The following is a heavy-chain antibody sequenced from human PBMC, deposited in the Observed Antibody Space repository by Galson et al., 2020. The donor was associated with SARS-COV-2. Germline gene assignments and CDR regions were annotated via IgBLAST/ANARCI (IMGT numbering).Heavy chain of an antibody. CDR3: TTGTIAVAFVYGMDV. CDR1: GFTFSNAW. CDR2: IKSKTDGGTT. D-gene: IGHD6-19*01. Sequence: GGSLRLSCAASGFTFSNAWMSWVRQAPGKGLEWVGRIKSKTDGGTTDYAAPVKGRFTISRDDSKNTLYLQMNSLKTEDTAVYYCTTGTIAVAFVYGMDVWGQGTTVTVSS. J-gene: IGHJ6*02. V-gene: IGHV3-15*01.